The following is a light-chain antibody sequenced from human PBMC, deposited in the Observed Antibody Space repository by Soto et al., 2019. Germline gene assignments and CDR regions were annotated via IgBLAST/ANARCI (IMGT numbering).Light chain of an antibody. J-gene: IGKJ2*01. CDR3: QQRDNWPEYT. Sequence: IVLTQSPATLSSSPGERATLSCRASQSVNSYLAWYQQKPGQAPRLLIYDASSRATGIPARFSGSGSGTDFTLTISSLEPEDFAVYYCQQRDNWPEYTFGQGTMLEI. V-gene: IGKV3-11*01. CDR1: QSVNSY. CDR2: DAS.